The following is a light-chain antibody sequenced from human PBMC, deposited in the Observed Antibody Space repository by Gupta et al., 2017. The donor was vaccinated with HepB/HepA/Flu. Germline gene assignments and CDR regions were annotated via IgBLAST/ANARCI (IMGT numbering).Light chain of an antibody. CDR3: QQYHDWYT. CDR2: GAS. CDR1: PSISSN. J-gene: IGKJ2*01. Sequence: EIVMTQSPATLSVSPGERATPSCRASPSISSNLAWYQQKPGQAPRLLIYGASTRTTGVPARFSGSGSGTEFTLTISSLQSEDFAVYYCQQYHDWYTFGQGTKLQIK. V-gene: IGKV3-15*01.